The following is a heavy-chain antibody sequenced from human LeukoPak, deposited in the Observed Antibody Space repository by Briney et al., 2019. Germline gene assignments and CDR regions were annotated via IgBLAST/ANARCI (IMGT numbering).Heavy chain of an antibody. Sequence: GGSLRLSCAASGLTFSRSALTWVRQAPGKGLEWVSSISDSGGSTFYADSVRGRFTISRDNSKNTLHLQMNSLRAEDTAVYYCVRGGGSFDSWGQGTLVTVSS. D-gene: IGHD3-10*01. V-gene: IGHV3-23*01. CDR2: ISDSGGST. CDR1: GLTFSRSA. CDR3: VRGGGSFDS. J-gene: IGHJ4*02.